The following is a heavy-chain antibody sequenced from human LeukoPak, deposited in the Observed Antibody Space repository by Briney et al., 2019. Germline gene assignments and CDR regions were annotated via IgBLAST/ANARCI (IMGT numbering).Heavy chain of an antibody. CDR1: GFTFSAFT. V-gene: IGHV3-64D*09. D-gene: IGHD7-27*01. Sequence: GGSLRLSCSASGFTFSAFTMHWVRQAPGKGLEYVSAITYNGGSTYYADSVKGRFTISRDNSKNTLYLQMSSLRGEDTAVYYCARGLTGDLRRFDYWGQGTLVTVSS. CDR2: ITYNGGST. J-gene: IGHJ4*02. CDR3: ARGLTGDLRRFDY.